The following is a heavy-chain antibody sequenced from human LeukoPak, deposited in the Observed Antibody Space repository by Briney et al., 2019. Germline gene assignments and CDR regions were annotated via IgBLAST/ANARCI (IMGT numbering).Heavy chain of an antibody. J-gene: IGHJ5*02. CDR3: ARELSMVRGDPNWFDP. V-gene: IGHV1-2*02. Sequence: ASVKVSCKASGYTFTCYYMHWVRQAPGQGLEWMGWINPNSGGTNYAQKFQGRVTMTRDTSISTAYMELSRLRSDDTAVYYCARELSMVRGDPNWFDPWGQGTLVTVSS. D-gene: IGHD3-10*01. CDR2: INPNSGGT. CDR1: GYTFTCYY.